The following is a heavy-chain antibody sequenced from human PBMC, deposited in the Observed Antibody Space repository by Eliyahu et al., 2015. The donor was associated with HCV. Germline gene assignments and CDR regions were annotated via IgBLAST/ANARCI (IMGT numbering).Heavy chain of an antibody. V-gene: IGHV1-2*02. CDR3: ARGPRITMIVVVKNFDY. CDR1: GYTXTGYX. J-gene: IGHJ4*02. Sequence: QVQLVQSGAEVKKPGASVKVXCKASGYTXTGYXMHWVRQAPGQGLXWMGWINPNSGGTNYAQKFQGRVTMTRDTSISTAYMELSRLRSDDTAVYYCARGPRITMIVVVKNFDYWGQGTLVTVSS. D-gene: IGHD3-22*01. CDR2: INPNSGGT.